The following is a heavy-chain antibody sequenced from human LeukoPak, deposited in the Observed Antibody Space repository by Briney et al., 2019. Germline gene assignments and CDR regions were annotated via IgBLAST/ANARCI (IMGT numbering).Heavy chain of an antibody. Sequence: GGSLRPSCAASGFTFSIYWMTWVRQAPGKGLEWVANIKQDRSEKYYVDSVKGRFTISRDNAKNSLYLQMNSLRAEDTAVYYCARERVGSSWYFDYWGQGTLVTVSS. V-gene: IGHV3-7*03. CDR1: GFTFSIYW. CDR2: IKQDRSEK. CDR3: ARERVGSSWYFDY. D-gene: IGHD6-13*01. J-gene: IGHJ4*02.